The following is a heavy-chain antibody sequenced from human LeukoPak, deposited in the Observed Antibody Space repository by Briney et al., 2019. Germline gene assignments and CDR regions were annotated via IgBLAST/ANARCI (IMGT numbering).Heavy chain of an antibody. J-gene: IGHJ4*02. CDR3: ARELTTLVDY. CDR2: INPNSCCT. Sequence: PSVKLPCKASGYTFTGYYMHWDRQAPGQPLERIGWINPNSCCTNYAQKFQSRVTMTRDTSISTAYMELSRLRSDDPAVYYCARELTTLVDYWGQGTLVTVSS. CDR1: GYTFTGYY. D-gene: IGHD4-11*01. V-gene: IGHV1-2*02.